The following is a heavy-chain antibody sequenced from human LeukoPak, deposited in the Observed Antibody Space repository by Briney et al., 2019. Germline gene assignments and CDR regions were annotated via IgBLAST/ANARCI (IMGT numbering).Heavy chain of an antibody. CDR1: GGSISSSSGNC. J-gene: IGHJ4*02. V-gene: IGHV4-4*02. CDR2: IYHSGST. D-gene: IGHD4-23*01. CDR3: ARNGGNSDFDY. Sequence: SETLSLTCAVSGGSISSSSGNCWTWVRQPPGKGLEWIGEIYHSGSTNYNPSLKCRVTMLLDKSKNQFSLKLSSVTAADTAVYYCARNGGNSDFDYWGQGTLVTVSS.